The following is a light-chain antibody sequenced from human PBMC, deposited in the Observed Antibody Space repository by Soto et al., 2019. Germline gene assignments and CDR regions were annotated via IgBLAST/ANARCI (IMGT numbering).Light chain of an antibody. CDR3: AAWDDSLSGVV. CDR1: SSNIGSNY. CDR2: SNN. V-gene: IGLV1-47*02. J-gene: IGLJ2*01. Sequence: QSVLTQPPSASGTPGQRVTISCSGSSSNIGSNYVYWYQQLPGTAPKLLIYSNNQRPSGVPDRFSGSKSGTSASLAISGLXXEDEADYYCAAWDDSLSGVVFGGGTKLTVL.